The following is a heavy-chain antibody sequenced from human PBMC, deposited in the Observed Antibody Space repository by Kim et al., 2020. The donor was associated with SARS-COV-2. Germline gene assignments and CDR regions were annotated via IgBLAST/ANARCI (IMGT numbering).Heavy chain of an antibody. CDR3: AIAPPTAAAAGWFDP. CDR2: VYNNERA. Sequence: SETLSLTCTVSGDSITTSYWTWIRQPPGKGLEFIGYVYNNERAKFNPSLESRVTMSVDTSKNHVSLKLKSVTAADTARYFCAIAPPTAAAAGWFDPWGQGTLVIVSS. V-gene: IGHV4-59*13. CDR1: GDSITTSY. D-gene: IGHD6-13*01. J-gene: IGHJ5*01.